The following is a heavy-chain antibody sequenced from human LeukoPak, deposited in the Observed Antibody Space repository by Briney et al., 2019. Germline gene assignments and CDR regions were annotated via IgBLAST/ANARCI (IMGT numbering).Heavy chain of an antibody. CDR1: GYSFGIFG. J-gene: IGHJ5*02. D-gene: IGHD2-2*01. CDR2: ISANSGNT. CDR3: ARVGVVVPAAWFDP. V-gene: IGHV1-18*01. Sequence: GASVKVSCKASGYSFGIFGISWVRQAPGQGLEWMGWISANSGNTNYAQKFQGRVTMTTDTSTSTAYMELRSLRSDDTAIYYCARVGVVVPAAWFDPWGQGTLVTVSS.